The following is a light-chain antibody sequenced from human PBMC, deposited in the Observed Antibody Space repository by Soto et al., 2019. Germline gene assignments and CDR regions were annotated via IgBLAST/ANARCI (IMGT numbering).Light chain of an antibody. J-gene: IGLJ1*01. V-gene: IGLV2-8*01. CDR1: SSDVGGYNY. CDR3: SSYAGSSNV. Sequence: QSVLTQPPSASGSPGQSVAISCTGTSSDVGGYNYVSWYQQHPGKAPKLMIYEVNKRPSGVPDRFSGSKSGNTASLTVSGLQAEDEADYYCSSYAGSSNVFGTGPKVTAL. CDR2: EVN.